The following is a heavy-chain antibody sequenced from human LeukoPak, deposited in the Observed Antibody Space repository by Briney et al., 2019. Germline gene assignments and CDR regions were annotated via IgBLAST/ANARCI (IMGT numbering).Heavy chain of an antibody. V-gene: IGHV5-51*01. CDR3: ARQVELDNNWFDP. J-gene: IGHJ5*02. Sequence: GESLKISCKGSGYSFTSYWIGWVRQMPGKGLEWMGIIYPGDSDSRYSPSFQGQVTISADKSISTAYLQWSSLKASDTAMYYCARQVELDNNWFDPWGQGTLVTVSS. CDR2: IYPGDSDS. CDR1: GYSFTSYW. D-gene: IGHD6-13*01.